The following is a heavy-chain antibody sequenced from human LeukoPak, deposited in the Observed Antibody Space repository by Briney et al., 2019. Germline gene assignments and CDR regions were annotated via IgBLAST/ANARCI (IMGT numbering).Heavy chain of an antibody. Sequence: GGSLRLSCAASGFTFSSYSMNWVRQAPGKGLEWVSSISSSSSYIYYADSVKGRFTISRDNAKNSLYLQMNSLRAEDTAVYYCTGYSSSWPYYYYYGMDVWGQGTTVTVSS. J-gene: IGHJ6*02. D-gene: IGHD6-13*01. CDR2: ISSSSSYI. CDR1: GFTFSSYS. V-gene: IGHV3-21*04. CDR3: TGYSSSWPYYYYYGMDV.